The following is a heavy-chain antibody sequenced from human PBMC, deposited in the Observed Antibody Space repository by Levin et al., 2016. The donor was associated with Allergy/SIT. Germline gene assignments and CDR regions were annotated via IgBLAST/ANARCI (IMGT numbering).Heavy chain of an antibody. J-gene: IGHJ5*02. V-gene: IGHV1-18*01. CDR3: ARGGSTVTQLAFDP. Sequence: ASVKVSCKASGYTFTSYGVTWVRQAPGQGLEWMGWIGADNGNTNYAQKVQGRVAMTTDTSTNTAYMELRSLRSDDTAVYYCARGGSTVTQLAFDPWGQGTLVTVSS. D-gene: IGHD1-1*01. CDR1: GYTFTSYG. CDR2: IGADNGNT.